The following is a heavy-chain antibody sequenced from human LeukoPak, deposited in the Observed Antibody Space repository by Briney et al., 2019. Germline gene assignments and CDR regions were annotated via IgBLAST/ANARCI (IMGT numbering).Heavy chain of an antibody. V-gene: IGHV7-4-1*02. CDR3: ARGYDPTGYSPY. D-gene: IGHD3-22*01. Sequence: GASVKVSCKASGYTFTNYTLNWVRQAPGQGLEWMGWIDTNTGNPTYAQGFIGRFVFSLDTSVTTAYLQISSLKAEDTAVYYCARGYDPTGYSPYWGQETLVPSPQ. CDR2: IDTNTGNP. J-gene: IGHJ4*02. CDR1: GYTFTNYT.